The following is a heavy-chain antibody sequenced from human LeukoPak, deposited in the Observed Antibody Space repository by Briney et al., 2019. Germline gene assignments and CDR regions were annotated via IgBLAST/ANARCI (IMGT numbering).Heavy chain of an antibody. CDR3: ARVPFTTRKRYLDY. J-gene: IGHJ4*02. D-gene: IGHD3-3*01. V-gene: IGHV4-34*01. Sequence: PSETLSLTCAVYGGPFSGYYWSWIRQPPGKGLEWIGEINHSGSTNYNPSLKSRVTISVDTSKNQFSLKLSSVTAADTAVYYCARVPFTTRKRYLDYWGQGTLVTVSS. CDR2: INHSGST. CDR1: GGPFSGYY.